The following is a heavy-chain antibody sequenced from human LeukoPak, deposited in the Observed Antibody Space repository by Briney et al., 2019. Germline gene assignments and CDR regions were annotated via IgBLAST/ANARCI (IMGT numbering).Heavy chain of an antibody. J-gene: IGHJ4*02. CDR1: GGSIRSSSYY. CDR3: AGEYYYDSSGYFDY. V-gene: IGHV4-39*02. D-gene: IGHD3-22*01. CDR2: IYYSGST. Sequence: SETLSLTCTVSGGSIRSSSYYWGWIRQPPGKGLEWIGSIYYSGSTYYNPSLKSRVTISVDTSKNQFSLKLSSVTAADTAVYYCAGEYYYDSSGYFDYWGQGTLVTVSS.